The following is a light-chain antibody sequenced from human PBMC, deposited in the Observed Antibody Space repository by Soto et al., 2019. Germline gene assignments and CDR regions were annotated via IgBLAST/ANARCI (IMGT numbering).Light chain of an antibody. CDR3: YQYDTSPWT. CDR1: QSVSGSY. CDR2: DAS. Sequence: EIVMTQSPGTLSLSPGEAATLSCRASQSVSGSYLAWCQQKPGQAPRLVIYDASTRATGIPDRFRGSGSGTDFTLTISRLEPEDFAVYYCYQYDTSPWTFGQGTKVDIK. J-gene: IGKJ1*01. V-gene: IGKV3-20*01.